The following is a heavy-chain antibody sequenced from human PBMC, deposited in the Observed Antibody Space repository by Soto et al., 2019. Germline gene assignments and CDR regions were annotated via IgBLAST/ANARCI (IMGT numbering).Heavy chain of an antibody. V-gene: IGHV1-69*02. Sequence: ASVKVSCKTSGYTFTSYHISWVRQAPGQGLEWMGRINPILSMSNYAQRFQGRVTMTADKSTSTAYMELSSLRSEDTAIYYCASSYGSGYRAFDYWGQGALVTVSS. J-gene: IGHJ4*02. CDR2: INPILSMS. CDR1: GYTFTSYH. D-gene: IGHD3-10*01. CDR3: ASSYGSGYRAFDY.